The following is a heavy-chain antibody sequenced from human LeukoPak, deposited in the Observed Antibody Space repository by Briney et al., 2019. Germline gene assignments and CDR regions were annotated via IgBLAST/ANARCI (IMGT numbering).Heavy chain of an antibody. CDR2: TSGSGGGT. CDR1: GFTVSSHY. J-gene: IGHJ4*02. CDR3: AKVGYCSGGSCPFGD. Sequence: PGGSLRLSCAASGFTVSSHYMNWVRQAPGKGLEWVSGTSGSGGGTHYADSVKGRFTISRDNSKNTVYLQMNSLRAEDTAVYYCAKVGYCSGGSCPFGDWGQGTLVTVSS. V-gene: IGHV3-23*01. D-gene: IGHD2-15*01.